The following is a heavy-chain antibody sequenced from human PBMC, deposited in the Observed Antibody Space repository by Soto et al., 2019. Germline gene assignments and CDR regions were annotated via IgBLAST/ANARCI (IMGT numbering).Heavy chain of an antibody. CDR1: GATIISYY. CDR3: ARAVGSPYNWNALVLFNI. Sequence: SATLSLTCSCSGATIISYYWSWILQPPGPGLEWIGYIYYSGSTNYNPSLKSRVTISVDTSKNQFSLKLSSVTAADTAVYDCARAVGSPYNWNALVLFNIRAHRTTVTVS. D-gene: IGHD1-20*01. CDR2: IYYSGST. V-gene: IGHV4-59*01. J-gene: IGHJ3*02.